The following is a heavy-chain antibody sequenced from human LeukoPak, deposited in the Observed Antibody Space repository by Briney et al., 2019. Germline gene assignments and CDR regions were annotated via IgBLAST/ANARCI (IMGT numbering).Heavy chain of an antibody. CDR1: GYTFTGYY. D-gene: IGHD2-15*01. CDR2: INPNSGGT. J-gene: IGHJ6*02. V-gene: IGHV1-2*02. Sequence: ASVKVSCKASGYTFTGYYMHWVRQAPGQGLEWMGWINPNSGGTNYAQKFQGRVTMTRDTSISTAYMELSRLRSDDTAVYYCATVVVAATHYGMDVWGQGTTVTVSS. CDR3: ATVVVAATHYGMDV.